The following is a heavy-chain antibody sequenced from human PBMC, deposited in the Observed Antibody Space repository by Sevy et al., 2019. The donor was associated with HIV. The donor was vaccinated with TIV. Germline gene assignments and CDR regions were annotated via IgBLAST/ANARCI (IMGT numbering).Heavy chain of an antibody. CDR3: ARGPDILTGYYSHKYYYYYMDV. V-gene: IGHV1-18*04. CDR2: ISAYNGNT. CDR1: GYTFTSYG. Sequence: ASVKVSCKASGYTFTSYGISWVRQAPGQGLEWMGWISAYNGNTNYAQKLQGRVTMTTDTSTSTAYMELRSLRSDDTAVDYCARGPDILTGYYSHKYYYYYMDVWGKGTTVTVSS. D-gene: IGHD3-9*01. J-gene: IGHJ6*03.